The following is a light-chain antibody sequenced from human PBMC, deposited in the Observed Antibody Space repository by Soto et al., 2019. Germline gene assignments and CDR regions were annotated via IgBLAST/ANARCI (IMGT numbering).Light chain of an antibody. CDR1: SSDVGSYNL. J-gene: IGLJ1*01. CDR2: EGS. CDR3: CSYAGSSTYV. V-gene: IGLV2-23*01. Sequence: LTQPASVSGSPGQSITISCTGTSSDVGSYNLVSWYQQHPGKAPKLMIYEGSKRPSGVSNRFSGSKSGNTASLTISGLQAQDEADYYCCSYAGSSTYVFGTGTKVTVL.